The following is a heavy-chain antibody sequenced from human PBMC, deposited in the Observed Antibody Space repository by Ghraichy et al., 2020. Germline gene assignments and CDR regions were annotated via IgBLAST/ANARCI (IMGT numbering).Heavy chain of an antibody. V-gene: IGHV6-1*01. D-gene: IGHD2-2*01. Sequence: SQTLSLTCAISGDSVSSNSAAWNWIRQSPSRGLEWLGRTYYRSKWYNDYAVSVKSRITINPDTSKNQFSLQLNSVTPEDTAVYYCAREREVVVPAAPLTYYYYYYMDVWGKGTTVTVSS. CDR3: AREREVVVPAAPLTYYYYYYMDV. CDR1: GDSVSSNSAA. J-gene: IGHJ6*03. CDR2: TYYRSKWYN.